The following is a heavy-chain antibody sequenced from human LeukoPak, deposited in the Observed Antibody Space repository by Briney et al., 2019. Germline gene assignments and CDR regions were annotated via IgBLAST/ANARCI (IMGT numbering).Heavy chain of an antibody. Sequence: PGGSLRLSCAASGFTFSSYEMNWVRQAPGKGLEWVSYISSSGSTIYYADSVEGRFTISRDNAKNSLYLQMNSLRAEDTAVYYCAELGITMIGSVWGKGTTVTISS. CDR3: AELGITMIGSV. CDR1: GFTFSSYE. V-gene: IGHV3-48*03. J-gene: IGHJ6*04. CDR2: ISSSGSTI. D-gene: IGHD3-10*02.